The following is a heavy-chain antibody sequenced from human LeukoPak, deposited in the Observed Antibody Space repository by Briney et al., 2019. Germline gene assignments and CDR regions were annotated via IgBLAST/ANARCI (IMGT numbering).Heavy chain of an antibody. Sequence: ASVKVSCKASGGTFSSYAISWVRHAPGQGLEWMGGIIPIFGTANYAQKFQGRVTITTDESTSTAYMELSSLRSEDTAVYYCARDQGAFDQETYYYYMDVWGKGTMVTVSS. D-gene: IGHD3-9*01. CDR2: IIPIFGTA. J-gene: IGHJ6*03. V-gene: IGHV1-69*05. CDR1: GGTFSSYA. CDR3: ARDQGAFDQETYYYYMDV.